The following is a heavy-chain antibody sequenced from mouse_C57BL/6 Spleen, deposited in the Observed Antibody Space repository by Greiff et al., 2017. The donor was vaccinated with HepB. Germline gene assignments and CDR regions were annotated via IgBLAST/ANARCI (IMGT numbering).Heavy chain of an antibody. V-gene: IGHV5-16*01. CDR1: GFTFSDYY. J-gene: IGHJ2*01. Sequence: EVNLVESEGGLVQPGSSMKLSCTASGFTFSDYYMAWVRQVPEKGLEWVANINYDGSSTYYLDSLKSRFIISRDNAKNILYLQMSSLKSEDTATYDCARGGVYYYGSSYGYFDYWGQGTTLTVAS. CDR3: ARGGVYYYGSSYGYFDY. D-gene: IGHD1-1*01. CDR2: INYDGSST.